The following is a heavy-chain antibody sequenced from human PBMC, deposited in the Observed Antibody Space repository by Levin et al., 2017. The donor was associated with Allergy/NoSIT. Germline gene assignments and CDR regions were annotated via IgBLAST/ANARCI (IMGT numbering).Heavy chain of an antibody. CDR3: ARFEVTPVSYFYMDV. J-gene: IGHJ6*03. CDR2: ISTHNGNT. Sequence: AASVKVSCKASGYTFKNYGISWVRQAPGQGLEWMGWISTHNGNTNYAQSFQGRVTMTTDTSTSTADMELRSLISDDTAVYYCARFEVTPVSYFYMDVWGKGTTVTVSS. D-gene: IGHD2-2*01. CDR1: GYTFKNYG. V-gene: IGHV1-18*01.